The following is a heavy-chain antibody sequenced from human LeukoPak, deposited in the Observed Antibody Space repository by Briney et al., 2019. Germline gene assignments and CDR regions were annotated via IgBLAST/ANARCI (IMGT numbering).Heavy chain of an antibody. V-gene: IGHV3-23*01. J-gene: IGHJ4*02. CDR2: IFPSGGEI. D-gene: IGHD2-8*02. CDR3: ATYRQVLLPFES. CDR1: GFTFSTFA. Sequence: GALRLSCAASGFTFSTFAMIWVRQPPGKGLEWVSSIFPSGGEIHYADSVRGRFTISRDNSKSTLSLQMNSLRAEDTAIYYCATYRQVLLPFESWGQGTLVTVSS.